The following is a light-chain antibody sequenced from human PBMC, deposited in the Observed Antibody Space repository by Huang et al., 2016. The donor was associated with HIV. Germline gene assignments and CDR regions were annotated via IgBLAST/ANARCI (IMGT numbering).Light chain of an antibody. V-gene: IGKV3-15*01. J-gene: IGKJ4*01. CDR2: GES. CDR1: YSVRRN. Sequence: STRAVYTGERTPLSSLARYSVRRNLAGDQKNPGPAPRLLIYGESPRATSIPARCSGSGAGTEFTLTISSLQSEDFAVYYCQQYNNWPVTFGGGTKVEIK. CDR3: QQYNNWPVT.